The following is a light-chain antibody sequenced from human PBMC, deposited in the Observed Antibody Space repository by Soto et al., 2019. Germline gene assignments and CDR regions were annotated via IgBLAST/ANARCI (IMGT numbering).Light chain of an antibody. J-gene: IGKJ2*01. CDR3: QQYGRT. V-gene: IGKV1-5*03. CDR1: QSISSW. Sequence: DLQMTQSPSTLSASVGDRVTITCRASQSISSWLAWYQQKPGKAPKLLIYKASSLESGVPSRFSGSGSGTEFTLTISSLQPDDFATYYCQQYGRTFGQGTKLEIK. CDR2: KAS.